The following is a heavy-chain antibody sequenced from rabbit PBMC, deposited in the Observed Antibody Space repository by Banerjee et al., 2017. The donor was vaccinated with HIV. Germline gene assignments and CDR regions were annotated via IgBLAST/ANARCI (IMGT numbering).Heavy chain of an antibody. V-gene: IGHV1S40*01. Sequence: QSLEESGGDLVKPGASLTLTCKASGFDFSSNAMCWVRQAPGKGPEWIACIYNGDGSTYYASWTKGRFTISKTSSTTVTLQMTSLTAADTATYFCARGYAGYAGDGYANLFNLWGPGTLVTVS. CDR3: ARGYAGYAGDGYANLFNL. J-gene: IGHJ4*01. CDR1: GFDFSSNA. D-gene: IGHD6-1*01. CDR2: IYNGDGST.